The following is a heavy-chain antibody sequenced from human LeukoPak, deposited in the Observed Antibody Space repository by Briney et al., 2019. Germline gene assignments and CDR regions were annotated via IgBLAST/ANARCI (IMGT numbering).Heavy chain of an antibody. CDR2: MNPNSGNT. CDR1: GYPFTSYD. D-gene: IGHD3-3*01. Sequence: ASVKVSFKASGYPFTSYDINWVRQATGQGLEWMGWMNPNSGNTGYAQKFQGRVTMTRNTSISTAYMELSSLRSEDTAVYYCARSAVGFWSGYLYYYMDVWGKGTTVTVSS. J-gene: IGHJ6*03. CDR3: ARSAVGFWSGYLYYYMDV. V-gene: IGHV1-8*01.